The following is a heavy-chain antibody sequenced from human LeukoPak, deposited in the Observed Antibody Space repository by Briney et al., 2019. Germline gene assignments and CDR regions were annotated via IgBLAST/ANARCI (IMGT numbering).Heavy chain of an antibody. CDR2: ISNSGDST. CDR3: AKGSYAELLWFGELLPIKFDY. V-gene: IGHV3-23*01. CDR1: GFTFSNYA. J-gene: IGHJ4*02. D-gene: IGHD3-10*01. Sequence: GGSLRLSCAASGFTFSNYAMSWVRQAPGKRLEWVSGISNSGDSTYYADSVKGRFTISRDNSKNTLYLQMNSLRAEDTAVYYCAKGSYAELLWFGELLPIKFDYWGQGTLVTVSS.